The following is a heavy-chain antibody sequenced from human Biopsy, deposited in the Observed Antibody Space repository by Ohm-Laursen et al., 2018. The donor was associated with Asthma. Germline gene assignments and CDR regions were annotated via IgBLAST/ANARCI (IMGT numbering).Heavy chain of an antibody. CDR3: ARTYYDFLTGQVNDAFAL. V-gene: IGHV1-3*01. D-gene: IGHD3-9*01. Sequence: GSSVKVSCKASGYTFISYAIHWVRQAPGQRLEWMGWINAGNGNTKYSQKFQGRVTITRDTSASTAYMDLHSLRSEDTAMYYCARTYYDFLTGQVNDAFALWGQGTMVTVSS. CDR2: INAGNGNT. J-gene: IGHJ3*01. CDR1: GYTFISYA.